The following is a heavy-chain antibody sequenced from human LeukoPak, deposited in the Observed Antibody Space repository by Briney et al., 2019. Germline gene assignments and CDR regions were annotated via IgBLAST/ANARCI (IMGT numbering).Heavy chain of an antibody. V-gene: IGHV4-34*01. Sequence: SETLSLTCAVYGGSFSGYYWSWIRQPPGKGLEWIGEINHSGSTNYNPSLKSRVTISVDTSKNQFSLKLSSVTAADTAVYYCAREEYRTGWYLHDAFDIWGQGTMVTVSS. CDR1: GGSFSGYY. CDR3: AREEYRTGWYLHDAFDI. J-gene: IGHJ3*02. D-gene: IGHD6-19*01. CDR2: INHSGST.